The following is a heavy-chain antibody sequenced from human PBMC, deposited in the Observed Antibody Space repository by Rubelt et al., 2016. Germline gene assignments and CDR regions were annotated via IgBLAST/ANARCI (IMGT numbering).Heavy chain of an antibody. J-gene: IGHJ5*01. V-gene: IGHV4-59*01. CDR3: ARGGLWFDS. CDR2: IYYSGST. Sequence: QVRLQESGPGLVKPSGTLSLTCTVSGGSITNYFWNWIRQPPGKGLERIGKIYYSGSTNYNPPLNSRVTISVNMSKNHFSLIQSPVTAADTAVYYCARGGLWFDSWGQGTLVSVSS. CDR1: GGSITNYF. D-gene: IGHD3/OR15-3a*01.